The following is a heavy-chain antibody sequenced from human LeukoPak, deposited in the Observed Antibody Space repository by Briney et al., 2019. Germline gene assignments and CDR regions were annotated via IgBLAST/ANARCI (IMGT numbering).Heavy chain of an antibody. CDR3: ARDRDYSSFDY. Sequence: GGSLRLSCAAPAFTFSTYWMSWVRQAPGKGLEWVANIKEDGSEINYVDSVKGRFTISRDNAKNSLYLQMNSLRVEDTAVYYCARDRDYSSFDYWGQGTLVTVSS. CDR1: AFTFSTYW. D-gene: IGHD2-15*01. CDR2: IKEDGSEI. V-gene: IGHV3-7*01. J-gene: IGHJ4*02.